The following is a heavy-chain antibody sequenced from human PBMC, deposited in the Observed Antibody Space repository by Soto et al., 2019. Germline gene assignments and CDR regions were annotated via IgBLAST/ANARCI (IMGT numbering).Heavy chain of an antibody. CDR2: IWDYGIKK. CDR3: VRGGKVAGAFDI. V-gene: IGHV3-33*01. D-gene: IGHD3-16*01. J-gene: IGHJ3*02. CDR1: GFIFSDYG. Sequence: QEQLVESGGDVVQPGRALRLSCAASGFIFSDYGLHWVRQAPGKGLEWVAVIWDYGIKKYYADSVKGRFTISRDNSEKMVYLQMNSRRGEDTPVYYCVRGGKVAGAFDIWGQGTMVTVFS.